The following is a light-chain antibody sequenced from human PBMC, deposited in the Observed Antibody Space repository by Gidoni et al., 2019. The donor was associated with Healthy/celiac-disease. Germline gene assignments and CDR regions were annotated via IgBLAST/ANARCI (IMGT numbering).Light chain of an antibody. CDR3: QQSYSTPLT. V-gene: IGKV1-39*01. J-gene: IGKJ1*01. Sequence: DIQMTQSPSSLSASVGDRVTITCRASQSISSYLNWYQQKPGKAPKLLIYAASSLQSGVPSRFSGSGSGTDFLLTISSLQPEDFATYYCQQSYSTPLTFXQXTKVEIK. CDR2: AAS. CDR1: QSISSY.